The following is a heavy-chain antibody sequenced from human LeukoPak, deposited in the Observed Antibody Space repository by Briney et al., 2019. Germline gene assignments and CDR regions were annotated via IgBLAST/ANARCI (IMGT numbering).Heavy chain of an antibody. V-gene: IGHV4-59*01. Sequence: SETLSLTCTVSGGSISSYYWSWIRQPSGKGLEWIGYIYYSGSTNYNPSLKSRVTISVDTSKNQFSLKLSSVTTADTAVYYCARGRDDYGGNSGNFDNWGQGTLVTVSS. D-gene: IGHD4-23*01. CDR1: GGSISSYY. CDR3: ARGRDDYGGNSGNFDN. J-gene: IGHJ4*02. CDR2: IYYSGST.